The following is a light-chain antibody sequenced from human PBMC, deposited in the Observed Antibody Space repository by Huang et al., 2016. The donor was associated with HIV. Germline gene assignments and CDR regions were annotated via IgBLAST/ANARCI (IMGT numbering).Light chain of an antibody. Sequence: AIRITQSPSSLSASIGDRVTVTCRASQSVSDYLAWYQQKPGRAPRLLIYGASTRQSGVPSRFSGNGSATDFTLTISCLQSDDFAVYYCQQYNSYPWTFGQGTRVEF. J-gene: IGKJ1*01. CDR3: QQYNSYPWT. CDR1: QSVSDY. V-gene: IGKV1-8*01. CDR2: GAS.